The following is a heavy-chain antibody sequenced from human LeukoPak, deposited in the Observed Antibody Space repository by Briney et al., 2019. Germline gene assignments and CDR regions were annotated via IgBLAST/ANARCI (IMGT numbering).Heavy chain of an antibody. CDR3: AKVGYEVLRFLEWLSFDY. CDR1: GFTFSSYA. J-gene: IGHJ4*02. V-gene: IGHV3-23*01. D-gene: IGHD3-3*01. Sequence: GGSLRLSCAASGFTFSSYAMSWVRQAPGKGLEWVSAISGSGGSTYYADSVKGRFTISRDNSKNTLYLQMNSLRAEDTAVYYCAKVGYEVLRFLEWLSFDYWGQGTLVTVSS. CDR2: ISGSGGST.